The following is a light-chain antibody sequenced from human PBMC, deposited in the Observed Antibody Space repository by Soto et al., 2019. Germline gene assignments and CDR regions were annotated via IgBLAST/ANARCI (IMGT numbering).Light chain of an antibody. CDR2: NDN. CDR1: RSNIGSNA. CDR3: AAWDDSLNARGV. J-gene: IGLJ3*02. Sequence: QSVLTQPPSASGTPGQRVTISCSGSRSNIGSNAVSWYQQLPGTAPKLLIYNDNQRPSGVPDRFSASKSGTSASLAISGLQSEDDAYYYCAAWDDSLNARGVFGGGTKLTVL. V-gene: IGLV1-44*01.